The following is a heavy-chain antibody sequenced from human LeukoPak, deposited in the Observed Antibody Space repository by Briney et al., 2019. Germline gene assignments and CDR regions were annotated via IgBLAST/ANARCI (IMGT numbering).Heavy chain of an antibody. CDR3: SRPAGAGKNRYFQL. CDR2: VKTDGSIT. V-gene: IGHV3-74*01. J-gene: IGHJ2*01. CDR1: GFTFSNYW. Sequence: GGSLRLSCVASGFTFSNYWMQWVRQAPGKGLEWVSRVKTDGSITTYADSVKGRFTISRDNAENTLYLQMKNLRAEDTAVYHWSRPAGAGKNRYFQLWGRGTLVTVSS. D-gene: IGHD1-14*01.